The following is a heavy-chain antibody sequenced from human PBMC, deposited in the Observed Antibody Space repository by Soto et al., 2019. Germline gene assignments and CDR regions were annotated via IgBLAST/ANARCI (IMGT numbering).Heavy chain of an antibody. D-gene: IGHD3-16*01. CDR1: GFTFSSQA. Sequence: GGSLRLSCAASGFTFSSQAMSGVRQAPGKGLEWVSAISGSGGSTYYADSVKGRFTISRDNSKNTLYLQMNSLRAEDTAVYYCAGDGGDTLDFWGQGTLVTVSS. V-gene: IGHV3-23*01. J-gene: IGHJ4*02. CDR2: ISGSGGST. CDR3: AGDGGDTLDF.